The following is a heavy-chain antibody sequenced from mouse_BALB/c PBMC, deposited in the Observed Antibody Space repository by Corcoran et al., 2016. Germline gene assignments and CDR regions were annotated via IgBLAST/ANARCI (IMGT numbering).Heavy chain of an antibody. V-gene: IGHV14-3*02. CDR3: ANWDWYFDV. J-gene: IGHJ1*01. CDR1: GFNIKDTY. D-gene: IGHD4-1*01. CDR2: IDPANGNT. Sequence: EVQLQQSGAELVKPGASVKLSCTASGFNIKDTYMHWVKQRPEQGVEWIGRIDPANGNTKYDAKFQGKATITADRSSNTAYLQLSSLTSEDTAVYYCANWDWYFDVWGAGTTVTVSS.